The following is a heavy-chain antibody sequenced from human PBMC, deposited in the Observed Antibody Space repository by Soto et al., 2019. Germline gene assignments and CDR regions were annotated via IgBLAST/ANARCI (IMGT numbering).Heavy chain of an antibody. CDR2: IIVGSGQT. V-gene: IGHV1-58*01. J-gene: IGHJ3*02. Sequence: QLVQSGAEVKNSGASVKVSCKTSGFTFGNSAVQWVRQTRGQRLEWIGWIIVGSGQTKSAQFLQERITITRDMSTTTAYMELSSLRSDDTAVYYCAAELYSGGRCCSFDIWGQGTMVTVSS. D-gene: IGHD2-15*01. CDR3: AAELYSGGRCCSFDI. CDR1: GFTFGNSA.